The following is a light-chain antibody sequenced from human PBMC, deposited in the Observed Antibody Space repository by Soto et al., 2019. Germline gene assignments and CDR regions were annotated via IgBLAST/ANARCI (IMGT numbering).Light chain of an antibody. CDR3: QQYYTTPLT. V-gene: IGKV4-1*01. CDR1: QSILYSSNNKNH. J-gene: IGKJ1*01. CDR2: WAS. Sequence: VMTPSPDSLAVSLGERATINCKSSQSILYSSNNKNHLAWYQQKAGQPPKLLIYWASTRESGVPDRFSGSGSGTDFTLTISSLQAEDVAVYYCQQYYTTPLTFGQGTKVDIK.